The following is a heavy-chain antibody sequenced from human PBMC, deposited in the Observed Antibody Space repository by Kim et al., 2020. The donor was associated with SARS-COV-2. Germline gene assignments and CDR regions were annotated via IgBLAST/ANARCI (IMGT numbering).Heavy chain of an antibody. CDR3: AKERVGSGCGSYHEY. CDR1: GFTFSNSG. Sequence: GGSLRLSCTASGFTFSNSGMAWVRQAPGKGKEWVSAIGVGGSTFYPDSVRGRFIISRDNSENTQDLQMNSLRAEDTAIYYCAKERVGSGCGSYHEYWGQGTLVTVS. V-gene: IGHV3-23*01. J-gene: IGHJ4*02. D-gene: IGHD6-25*01. CDR2: IGVGGST.